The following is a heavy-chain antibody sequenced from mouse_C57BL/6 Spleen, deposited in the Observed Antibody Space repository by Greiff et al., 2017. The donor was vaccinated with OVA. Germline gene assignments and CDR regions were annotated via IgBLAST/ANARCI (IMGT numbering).Heavy chain of an antibody. Sequence: VQLKQSGPELVKPGASVKISCKASGYSFTGYYMNWVKQSPEKSLEWIGEINPSTGGTTYNQKFKAKATLTVDKSSSTAYMQLKSLTSEDSAVYYCARAGWYFDYWGQGTTLTVSP. V-gene: IGHV1-42*01. D-gene: IGHD1-2*01. CDR1: GYSFTGYY. J-gene: IGHJ2*01. CDR2: INPSTGGT. CDR3: ARAGWYFDY.